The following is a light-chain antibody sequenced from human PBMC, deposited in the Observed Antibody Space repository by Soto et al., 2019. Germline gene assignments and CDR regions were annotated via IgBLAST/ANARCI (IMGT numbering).Light chain of an antibody. Sequence: QSALTQPASVSGSPGQSITISCTGTSSDVGGYKYVSWYQQHPGKAPKLIIYDVSNRPSGVSNRFSGSKSGNTASLNISGLQDEDEADYYCSSYRSSSTLYVFGTGTKLTVL. V-gene: IGLV2-14*01. J-gene: IGLJ1*01. CDR3: SSYRSSSTLYV. CDR2: DVS. CDR1: SSDVGGYKY.